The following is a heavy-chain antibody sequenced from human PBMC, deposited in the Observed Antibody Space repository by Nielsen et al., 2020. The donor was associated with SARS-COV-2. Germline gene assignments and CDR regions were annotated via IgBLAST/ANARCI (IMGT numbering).Heavy chain of an antibody. V-gene: IGHV3-11*01. CDR2: IGFSGSTI. CDR3: ARTPFWSGDSPYGMDV. J-gene: IGHJ6*02. Sequence: GESLKISCAASGFIFSDYSMSWIRQAPGKGLEWVSYIGFSGSTIYYADSVKGRFTISRDNAKNSLYLQMSSLRAEDTAVYYCARTPFWSGDSPYGMDVWGQGTTVTVSS. D-gene: IGHD3-3*01. CDR1: GFIFSDYS.